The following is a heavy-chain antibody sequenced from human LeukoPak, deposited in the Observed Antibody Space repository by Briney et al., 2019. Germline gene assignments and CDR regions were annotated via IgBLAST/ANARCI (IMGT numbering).Heavy chain of an antibody. Sequence: GGSLRLSCAASGFTFSSYWMHWVRQVPGKGLVWVPRINSDGSSTSYADSVKGRFTISRDNAKNTLYLQMNSLRAEDTAVYYCARTPEDYYDSSGYPPGGFDPWGQGTLVTVSS. CDR1: GFTFSSYW. CDR2: INSDGSST. D-gene: IGHD3-22*01. V-gene: IGHV3-74*01. J-gene: IGHJ5*02. CDR3: ARTPEDYYDSSGYPPGGFDP.